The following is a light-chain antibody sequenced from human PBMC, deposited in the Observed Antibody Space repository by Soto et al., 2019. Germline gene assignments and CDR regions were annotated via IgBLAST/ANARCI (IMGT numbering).Light chain of an antibody. CDR1: QSLLQTNGHNY. J-gene: IGKJ3*01. Sequence: DIVMTQFPLSLSVVPGEPASISCTSSQSLLQTNGHNYLDWYLQKPGQSPQLLIYLTSNRSAAVPARCSAGGSGADLSLTISTVEADDVGVYFCMQALRPPLTFGPGIKVNL. V-gene: IGKV2-28*01. CDR3: MQALRPPLT. CDR2: LTS.